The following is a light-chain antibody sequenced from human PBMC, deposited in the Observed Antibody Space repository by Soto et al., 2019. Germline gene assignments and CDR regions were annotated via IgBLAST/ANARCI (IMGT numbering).Light chain of an antibody. J-gene: IGKJ3*01. CDR2: GAA. Sequence: EIVLTQSPGTLSLSPGERATLSCRASQSISSSYLAWYQQRPGQAPRLLIFGAAYSATGSPDRFSGSESGRDFNITISRLEPEDFAVYYCQQYSSSPPEFPVGPGTRVDS. CDR3: QQYSSSPPEFP. CDR1: QSISSSY. V-gene: IGKV3-20*01.